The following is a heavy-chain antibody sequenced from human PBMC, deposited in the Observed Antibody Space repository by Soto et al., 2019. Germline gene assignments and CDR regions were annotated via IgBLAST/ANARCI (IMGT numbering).Heavy chain of an antibody. Sequence: KTSETLSLTCSVSGDSISTVDYFWAWIRQPPGQALEYIGYLYKSATTYYNPSFESRVAISLDTSKSQFSLNVTSVTAADTAVYFCARGRYCLTGRCFPNWFDSWGQGTLVTVS. D-gene: IGHD2-15*01. CDR2: LYKSATT. CDR1: GDSISTVDYF. J-gene: IGHJ5*01. V-gene: IGHV4-30-4*01. CDR3: ARGRYCLTGRCFPNWFDS.